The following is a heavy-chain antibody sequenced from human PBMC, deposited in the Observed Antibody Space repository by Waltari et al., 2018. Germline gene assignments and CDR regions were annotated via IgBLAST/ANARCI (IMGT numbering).Heavy chain of an antibody. V-gene: IGHV3-53*01. J-gene: IGHJ5*02. CDR1: GFTVSSDY. CDR2: IYSDVPT. Sequence: VQLVESGGGLIQPGGSLRLSCAVSGFTVSSDYMTWVRQAPGKGLEWVSVIYSDVPTYYADSVTGRFTISRDNSKNTLYLEMRSLRAEDTAVYYCARAPGNNWFDPWGQGTLVSVSS. CDR3: ARAPGNNWFDP.